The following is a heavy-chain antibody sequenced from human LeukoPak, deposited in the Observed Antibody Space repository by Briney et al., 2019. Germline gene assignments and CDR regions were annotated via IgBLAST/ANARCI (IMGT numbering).Heavy chain of an antibody. V-gene: IGHV2-70*11. J-gene: IGHJ6*03. CDR2: IDWDDDK. CDR1: GFSLSTSGMC. CDR3: ARIIPTTVTTEGYYYYMYV. D-gene: IGHD4-11*01. Sequence: SRPAPVKPTQTLTLTCSFSGFSLSTSGMCVSWIRQPPGYIPEGLARIDWDDDKYYSTALKTRLTTPNDTSKTQVVLTLSNMDPVDTATHYCARIIPTTVTTEGYYYYMYVWGTG.